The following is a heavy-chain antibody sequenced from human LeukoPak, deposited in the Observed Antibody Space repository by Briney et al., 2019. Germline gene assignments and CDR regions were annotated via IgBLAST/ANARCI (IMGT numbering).Heavy chain of an antibody. D-gene: IGHD6-19*01. CDR2: ISSSSSYI. CDR1: GFTFSSYS. J-gene: IGHJ4*02. Sequence: GGPLRLSCAASGFTFSSYSMNWVRQAPGKGLEWVSSISSSSSYIYYADSVKGRFPISRDNAKNSLYLQMNSLRAEDTAVYYCARDPSGWYFDYWGQGTLVTVSS. V-gene: IGHV3-21*04. CDR3: ARDPSGWYFDY.